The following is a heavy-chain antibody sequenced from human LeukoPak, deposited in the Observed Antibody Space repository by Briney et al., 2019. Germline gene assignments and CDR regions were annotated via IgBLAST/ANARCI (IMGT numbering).Heavy chain of an antibody. CDR2: ISSSGSTI. CDR3: ARDAVTMVRGVNY. V-gene: IGHV3-11*01. Sequence: PGGSLRLSCAASGFTFSDYYMSWIRQAPGKALEWVSYISSSGSTIYYADSVKGRFTISRDNARNSLYLQMNSLRAEDTAVYYCARDAVTMVRGVNYWGQGTLVSVSS. CDR1: GFTFSDYY. J-gene: IGHJ4*02. D-gene: IGHD3-10*01.